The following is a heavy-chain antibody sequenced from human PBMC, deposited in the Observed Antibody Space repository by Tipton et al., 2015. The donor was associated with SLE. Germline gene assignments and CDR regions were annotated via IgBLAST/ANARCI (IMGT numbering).Heavy chain of an antibody. V-gene: IGHV3-48*01. CDR2: ISSSGDTT. D-gene: IGHD2-21*02. Sequence: SLRLSCAASGFSVGDYSVKLGPQAPGKGREWVSYISSSGDTTYYADSVKGRITISRDNAKDSLYLQMNSLSAEDTSVYYCARVRCSGSACYAPFDFWGRGPLVTVSA. CDR3: ARVRCSGSACYAPFDF. CDR1: GFSVGDYS. J-gene: IGHJ4*02.